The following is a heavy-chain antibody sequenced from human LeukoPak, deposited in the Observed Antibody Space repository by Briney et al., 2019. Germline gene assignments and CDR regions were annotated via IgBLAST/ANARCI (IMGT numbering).Heavy chain of an antibody. CDR1: GFTFSSYW. D-gene: IGHD4-17*01. V-gene: IGHV3-74*01. CDR3: ARVGTVTTSEYPEYYFDY. Sequence: PGGSLRLSCAASGFTFSSYWMHWVRQAPGKGLVWVSRINSDGSSTSYADSVKGRFTISRDNAKNTLYLQMNSLRAEDTAVYYCARVGTVTTSEYPEYYFDYWGQGTLVTVSS. J-gene: IGHJ4*02. CDR2: INSDGSST.